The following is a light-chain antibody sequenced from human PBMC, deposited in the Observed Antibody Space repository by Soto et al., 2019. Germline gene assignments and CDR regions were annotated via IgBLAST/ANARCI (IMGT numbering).Light chain of an antibody. CDR2: GAS. Sequence: EIVLTQSPGTLSFCPGERSNLSCRASQSVSSSYLAWYQQKPGQAPRLLIYGASSRATGIPDRFSGSGSGTDFTLTISSLEPEDFAVYYCQQRSNWTFGQGTKVDIK. CDR1: QSVSSSY. CDR3: QQRSNWT. J-gene: IGKJ1*01. V-gene: IGKV3D-20*02.